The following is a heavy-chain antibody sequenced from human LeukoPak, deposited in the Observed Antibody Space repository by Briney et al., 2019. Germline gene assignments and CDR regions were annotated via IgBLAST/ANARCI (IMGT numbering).Heavy chain of an antibody. D-gene: IGHD1-20*01. Sequence: SETLSLTCTVSGASISSGGYYWDWIRQPPGAGLEWIGNMYNSGSTHYNPSLKSRVTTSVDTSNNQFSLKLTSVTAADTAIYYCARYSADNCGFDPWGQGTPVTVSS. V-gene: IGHV4-39*01. CDR2: MYNSGST. CDR3: ARYSADNCGFDP. J-gene: IGHJ5*02. CDR1: GASISSGGYY.